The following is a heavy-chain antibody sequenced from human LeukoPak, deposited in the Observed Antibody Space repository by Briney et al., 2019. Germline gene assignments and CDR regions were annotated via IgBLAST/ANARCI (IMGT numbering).Heavy chain of an antibody. CDR1: GGSISSYY. J-gene: IGHJ4*02. Sequence: SETLSLTCTASGGSISSYYWSWIRQPPGKGLEWIGYIYYSGSTNYNPSLKSRVTISVDTSKNQFFLKLSSVTAADTAVYYCARDHEYSSSWPYYFDYWGQGTLVTVSS. D-gene: IGHD6-13*01. CDR3: ARDHEYSSSWPYYFDY. V-gene: IGHV4-59*01. CDR2: IYYSGST.